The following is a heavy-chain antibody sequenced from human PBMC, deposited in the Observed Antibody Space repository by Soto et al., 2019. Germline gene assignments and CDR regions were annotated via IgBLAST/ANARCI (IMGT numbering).Heavy chain of an antibody. V-gene: IGHV4-59*08. CDR1: GGSFSPNY. CDR3: ARLGCSGGSCYLDYYGMDV. Sequence: SETLSLTCTVSGGSFSPNYWSWIRQPPGKGLEWVGYIYYDGTARHNPSLKSRVTISLDTSKSQFSLRLSSVTAADTAVYYCARLGCSGGSCYLDYYGMDVWGQGTKVTVSS. D-gene: IGHD2-15*01. J-gene: IGHJ6*02. CDR2: IYYDGTA.